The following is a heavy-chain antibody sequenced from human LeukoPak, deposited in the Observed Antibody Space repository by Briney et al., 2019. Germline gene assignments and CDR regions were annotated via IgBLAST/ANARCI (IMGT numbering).Heavy chain of an antibody. CDR2: IKQDGSEK. Sequence: GGSLRLSCAASGFTFSNYWMTWVRQAPGKGLEWVANIKQDGSEKYYVDSVKGRFTISRDNAKDSLYLQMNSLRAEDTAVYYCARFAVITGAFDIWGQGTMVTVSS. D-gene: IGHD3-22*01. V-gene: IGHV3-7*01. J-gene: IGHJ3*02. CDR1: GFTFSNYW. CDR3: ARFAVITGAFDI.